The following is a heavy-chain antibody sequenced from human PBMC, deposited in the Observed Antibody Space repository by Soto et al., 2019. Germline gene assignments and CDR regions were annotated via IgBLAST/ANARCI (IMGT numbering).Heavy chain of an antibody. CDR3: ATTDIVVVVAATEYFQH. V-gene: IGHV3-66*01. J-gene: IGHJ1*01. Sequence: GGSLRLSCAASGFTVSSNYMSWVRQAPGKGLEWVSVIYSGGSTYYADSVKGRFTISRDSSKNTLYLQMNSLRAEDTAVYYCATTDIVVVVAATEYFQHWGQGTLVTVSS. CDR1: GFTVSSNY. D-gene: IGHD2-15*01. CDR2: IYSGGST.